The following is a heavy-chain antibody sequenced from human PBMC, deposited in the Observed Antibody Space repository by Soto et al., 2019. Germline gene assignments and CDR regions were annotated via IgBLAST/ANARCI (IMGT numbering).Heavy chain of an antibody. V-gene: IGHV3-23*01. CDR1: GFTFSSYA. CDR2: ISGSGGST. D-gene: IGHD6-25*01. CDR3: AKDLRRLGSPNWFDP. J-gene: IGHJ5*02. Sequence: GGSLRLSXAASGFTFSSYAMSWVRQAPGKGLEWVSAISGSGGSTYYADSVKGRFTISRDNSKNTLYLQMNSLRAEDTAVYYCAKDLRRLGSPNWFDPWGQGTLVTVSS.